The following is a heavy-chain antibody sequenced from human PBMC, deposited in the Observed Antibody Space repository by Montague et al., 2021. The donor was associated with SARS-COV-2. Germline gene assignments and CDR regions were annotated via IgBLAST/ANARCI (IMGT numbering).Heavy chain of an antibody. CDR3: ARGTRVVGITPGFRW. D-gene: IGHD3-22*01. Sequence: SETRSLTCEVSGGSFHIFSWGWIRQSPGKGLEWIGEIDHTGDTKYNPSLKSRVTISVDKSKNQFSLNVTSMTAADTAMYYCARGTRVVGITPGFRWWGQGTQVAVSS. CDR1: GGSFHIFS. V-gene: IGHV4-34*01. J-gene: IGHJ4*02. CDR2: IDHTGDT.